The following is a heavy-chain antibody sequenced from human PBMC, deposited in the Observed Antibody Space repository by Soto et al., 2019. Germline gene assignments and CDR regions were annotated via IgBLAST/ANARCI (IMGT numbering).Heavy chain of an antibody. Sequence: LRLSCAASGFTFSSYAMHWVRQAPGKGLEWVAVISYDGSNKYYADSVKGRFTISRDNSKNTLYLQMNSLRAEDTAVYYCARPARDFWSGYPSHYFDYWGQGTLVTVSS. V-gene: IGHV3-30-3*01. CDR2: ISYDGSNK. J-gene: IGHJ4*02. CDR1: GFTFSSYA. D-gene: IGHD3-3*01. CDR3: ARPARDFWSGYPSHYFDY.